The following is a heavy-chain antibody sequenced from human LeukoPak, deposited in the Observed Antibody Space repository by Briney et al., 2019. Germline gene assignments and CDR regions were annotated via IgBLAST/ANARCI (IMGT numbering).Heavy chain of an antibody. J-gene: IGHJ6*03. Sequence: SETLSLTCTVSGGSISSYYWSWIRQPPGKGLEWIGYIYYSGSTNYNPSLKSRVTISVDTSKNQFSLELSSVTAADTAVYYCARGFPHSYGVYFYYYMDVWGKGTTVTVSS. V-gene: IGHV4-59*12. CDR1: GGSISSYY. CDR2: IYYSGST. CDR3: ARGFPHSYGVYFYYYMDV. D-gene: IGHD5-18*01.